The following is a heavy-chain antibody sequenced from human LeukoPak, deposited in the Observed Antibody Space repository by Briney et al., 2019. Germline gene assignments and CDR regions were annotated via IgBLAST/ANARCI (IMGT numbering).Heavy chain of an antibody. CDR3: AKDVDYYGSGSSSNWFDP. D-gene: IGHD3-10*01. CDR2: ISGSGGST. Sequence: PGGFLRLSCAASGFTFSSYAMSWVRQAPGKGLEWVSAISGSGGSTYYADSVKGRFTISRDNSKNTLYLRMNSLRAEDTAVYYCAKDVDYYGSGSSSNWFDPWGQGTLVTVSS. J-gene: IGHJ5*02. V-gene: IGHV3-23*01. CDR1: GFTFSSYA.